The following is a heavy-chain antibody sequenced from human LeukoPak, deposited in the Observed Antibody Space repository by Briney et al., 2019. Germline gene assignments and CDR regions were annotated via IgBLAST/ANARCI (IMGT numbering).Heavy chain of an antibody. V-gene: IGHV3-11*06. CDR3: ARGCSSTSCHTADNWFDP. CDR2: ISSRRSYT. D-gene: IGHD2-2*01. Sequence: GGSLRLSCAASGFTFSNYYMNWIRQAPAKGREWVSYISSRRSYTNYADAVKGRFTISRDNAKNSLYLQMNSLRAEDTAVYYCARGCSSTSCHTADNWFDPWGQGTLVTVSS. J-gene: IGHJ5*02. CDR1: GFTFSNYY.